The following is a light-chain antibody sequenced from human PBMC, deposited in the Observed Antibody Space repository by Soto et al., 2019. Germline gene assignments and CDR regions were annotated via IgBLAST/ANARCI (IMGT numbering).Light chain of an antibody. CDR3: QQYNNWPQT. J-gene: IGKJ1*01. Sequence: VMTLAPATLSVSSGEGATLSCRASQTVNNNVAWYQLKDGQVPRLLIYGASTRATDIPARFSGSGSGTEITLTISSLQSEDFAEYHCQQYNNWPQTFGQGTKVDIK. CDR2: GAS. CDR1: QTVNNN. V-gene: IGKV3-15*01.